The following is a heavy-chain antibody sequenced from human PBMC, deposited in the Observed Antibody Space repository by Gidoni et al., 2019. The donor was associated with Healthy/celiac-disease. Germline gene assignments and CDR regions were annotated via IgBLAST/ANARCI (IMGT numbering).Heavy chain of an antibody. CDR2: IYYSGST. D-gene: IGHD6-13*01. CDR3: ATPTGAAGTSGFDY. J-gene: IGHJ4*02. V-gene: IGHV4-39*01. Sequence: QLQLQESGPGLVKPSETLSLTCTVSGCSISSSSYYWRWIRQPPGKGLEWIGSIYYSGSTYYNPSLKSRVTISVDTSKNQFSLKLSSVTAADTAVYYCATPTGAAGTSGFDYWGQGTLVTVSS. CDR1: GCSISSSSYY.